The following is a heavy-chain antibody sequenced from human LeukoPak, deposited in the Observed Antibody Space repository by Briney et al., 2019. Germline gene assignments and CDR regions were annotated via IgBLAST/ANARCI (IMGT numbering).Heavy chain of an antibody. Sequence: GGSLRLSCAASGFTFSSSWMSWVRQAPGKGLEWVANINEDGSAKYYVDSVKGRFTISRNNAKRSLDLQVNSLRAEDTAVYYCTRSRRDGNDYWGQGTLVTVSS. J-gene: IGHJ4*02. CDR2: INEDGSAK. V-gene: IGHV3-7*01. CDR3: TRSRRDGNDY. D-gene: IGHD5-24*01. CDR1: GFTFSSSW.